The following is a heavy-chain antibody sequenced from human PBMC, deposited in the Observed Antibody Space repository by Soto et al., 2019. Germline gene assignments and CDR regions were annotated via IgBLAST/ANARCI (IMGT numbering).Heavy chain of an antibody. D-gene: IGHD3-16*01. CDR3: ARMETFGSLNWFDP. V-gene: IGHV1-8*01. Sequence: ASVKVSCKASGYSFTNNDVSWVRQATGQGLEWMGWMNPGSDDTGYAQKFQGRVTMTRDISIATAYMELSSLRSDDTAIYYCARMETFGSLNWFDPWGQGTLVTVSS. CDR2: MNPGSDDT. CDR1: GYSFTNND. J-gene: IGHJ5*02.